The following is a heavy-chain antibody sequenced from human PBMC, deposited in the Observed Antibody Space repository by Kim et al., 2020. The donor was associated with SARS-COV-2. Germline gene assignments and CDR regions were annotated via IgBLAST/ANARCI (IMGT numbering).Heavy chain of an antibody. J-gene: IGHJ4*02. CDR1: GFTFSSYG. D-gene: IGHD3-16*01. V-gene: IGHV3-33*01. Sequence: GGSLRLSCAASGFTFSSYGMHWVRQAPGKGLEWVAVIWNDASNKYYADPVKGRFTISRDNSKNTLYMQMNSLRAEDTAVYYCASAFGCFFDYWGRGTLVTVSS. CDR2: IWNDASNK. CDR3: ASAFGCFFDY.